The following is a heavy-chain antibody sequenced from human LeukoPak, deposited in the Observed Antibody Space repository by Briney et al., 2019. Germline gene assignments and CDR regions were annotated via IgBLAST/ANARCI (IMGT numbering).Heavy chain of an antibody. CDR1: GYTFTGYY. CDR2: INPNSGGT. Sequence: ASVKVSCKASGYTFTGYYMHWVRQASGQGLEWMGWINPNSGGTNYAQEFQGRVTMTRDTSISAVYMELSRLRSDDTAVYYCARDGTGVYNLVQYWGQGTLVTVSS. D-gene: IGHD5-24*01. CDR3: ARDGTGVYNLVQY. J-gene: IGHJ4*02. V-gene: IGHV1-2*02.